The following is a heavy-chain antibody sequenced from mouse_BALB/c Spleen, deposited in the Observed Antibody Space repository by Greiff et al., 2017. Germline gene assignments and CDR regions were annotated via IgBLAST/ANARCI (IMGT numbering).Heavy chain of an antibody. V-gene: IGHV5-9-1*01. Sequence: DVMLVESGGGLVKPGGSLKLSCAASGFTFSSYAMSWVRQTPEKRLEWVATISSGGSYTYYPDSVKGRFTISRDNAKNTLYLQMSSLRSEDTAMYYCARPYGSSYDYAMDYWGQGTSVTVSS. CDR2: ISSGGSYT. D-gene: IGHD1-1*01. CDR3: ARPYGSSYDYAMDY. J-gene: IGHJ4*01. CDR1: GFTFSSYA.